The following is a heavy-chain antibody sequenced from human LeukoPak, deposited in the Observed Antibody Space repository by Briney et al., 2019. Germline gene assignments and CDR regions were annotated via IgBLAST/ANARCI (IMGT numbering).Heavy chain of an antibody. J-gene: IGHJ4*02. CDR1: GGSFSGYY. V-gene: IGHV4-34*01. CDR2: INHSGST. CDR3: ASVVSRGYSYRDY. D-gene: IGHD5-18*01. Sequence: SETLSLTCAVYGGSFSGYYWSWIRQPPGKGLEWIGEINHSGSTNYNPSLKSRVTISVDTSKNQFSLKLSSVTAADTAVYCCASVVSRGYSYRDYWGQGTLVTVSS.